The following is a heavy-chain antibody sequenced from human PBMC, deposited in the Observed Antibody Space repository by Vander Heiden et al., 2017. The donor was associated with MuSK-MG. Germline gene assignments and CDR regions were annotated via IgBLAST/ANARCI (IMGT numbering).Heavy chain of an antibody. CDR1: GFPFSGYG. J-gene: IGHJ4*02. V-gene: IGHV3-33*01. D-gene: IGHD6-13*01. Sequence: QVQLVESGGGVVQPGRSLRLSCAASGFPFSGYGMDWVRQAPGKGLEWVAVIWYDGSNKYYADSVKGRFTISRDNSKNTLYLQMNSLRAEDTAVYYCAREFAAAGTNGGFDYWGQGTLVTVSS. CDR3: AREFAAAGTNGGFDY. CDR2: IWYDGSNK.